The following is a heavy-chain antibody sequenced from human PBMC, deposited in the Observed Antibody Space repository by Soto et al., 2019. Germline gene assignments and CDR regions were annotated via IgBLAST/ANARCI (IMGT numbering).Heavy chain of an antibody. Sequence: PSETLSLTFTVSGGSFSIGGYYLSWIRQHPGKGLEFIWYMYYSGITYYNTSLKSRVTISVDTFKNQFSMNVNSVTAADTAVYSCETEYDFWSGDNGMDVWGQGTTVTVYS. V-gene: IGHV4-31*03. CDR3: ETEYDFWSGDNGMDV. J-gene: IGHJ6*02. D-gene: IGHD3-3*01. CDR2: MYYSGIT. CDR1: GGSFSIGGYY.